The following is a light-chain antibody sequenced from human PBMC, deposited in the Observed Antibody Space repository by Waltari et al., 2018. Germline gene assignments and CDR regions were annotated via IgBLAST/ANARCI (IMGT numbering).Light chain of an antibody. CDR2: WAS. CDR1: QSVLYSSNNQNV. Sequence: DIVMTQSPDSLAVSLGERATINCNSSQSVLYSSNNQNVSAWYQQKPGQPPKLLIYWASTRESGVPDRFSGSGSGTDFTLTISSLQAEDVAVYYCQQYYSTPRTFGQGTKVEIK. CDR3: QQYYSTPRT. V-gene: IGKV4-1*01. J-gene: IGKJ1*01.